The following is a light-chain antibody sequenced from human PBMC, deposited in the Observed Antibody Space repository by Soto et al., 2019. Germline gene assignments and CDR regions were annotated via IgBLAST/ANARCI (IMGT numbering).Light chain of an antibody. Sequence: QSALTQPPSASGSPGQSVTISCTGTSNDVGGYNYVSWYQQHTGKAPKLMIYEVNKRPSGVPDRFSGSKSGNTASLTVSGLQGEDEADYYCSSFAVSKSFVFGTGTKVXXL. J-gene: IGLJ1*01. CDR1: SNDVGGYNY. CDR3: SSFAVSKSFV. CDR2: EVN. V-gene: IGLV2-8*01.